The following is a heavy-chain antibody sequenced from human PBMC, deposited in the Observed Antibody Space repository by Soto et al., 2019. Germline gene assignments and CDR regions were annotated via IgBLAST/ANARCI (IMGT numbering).Heavy chain of an antibody. J-gene: IGHJ6*03. D-gene: IGHD3-22*01. Sequence: GGSLRLSCAASGFTFSSYSMNWVRQAPGKGLEWVSSISSSSSYIYYADSVKGRFTISRDNAKNSLYLQMNSLRAEDTAVYYCARDAIEDGYYYYYMDVWGKGTTVTVSS. V-gene: IGHV3-21*01. CDR3: ARDAIEDGYYYYYMDV. CDR2: ISSSSSYI. CDR1: GFTFSSYS.